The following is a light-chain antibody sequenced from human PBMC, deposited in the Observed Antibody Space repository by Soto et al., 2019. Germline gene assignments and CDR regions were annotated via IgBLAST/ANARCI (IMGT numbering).Light chain of an antibody. Sequence: QSALTQPASVSGSPGQSLTISCTGTSSDAGDYDYVSWYQQHPGKAPKLMIYEVSNRPSGVSNRFSGSKSGNTAFLTISGLQAEDEADYYCSSYTISTTYVFGTGTKLTVL. CDR2: EVS. V-gene: IGLV2-14*01. CDR1: SSDAGDYDY. CDR3: SSYTISTTYV. J-gene: IGLJ1*01.